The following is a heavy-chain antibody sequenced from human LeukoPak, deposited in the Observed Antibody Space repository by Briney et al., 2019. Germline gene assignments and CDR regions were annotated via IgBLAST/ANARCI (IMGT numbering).Heavy chain of an antibody. CDR1: GGSIRSGDYY. Sequence: SQTLSLTCTVSGGSIRSGDYYWSWLRQPPGKGLEWLGYIYYSGSTYYKPSLKSRVSISLDTSKNQFSLKLSSVTAADTAVYYCARSRGGSYYGDASDIWGQGTMVTVSS. J-gene: IGHJ3*02. CDR2: IYYSGST. CDR3: ARSRGGSYYGDASDI. D-gene: IGHD1-26*01. V-gene: IGHV4-30-4*01.